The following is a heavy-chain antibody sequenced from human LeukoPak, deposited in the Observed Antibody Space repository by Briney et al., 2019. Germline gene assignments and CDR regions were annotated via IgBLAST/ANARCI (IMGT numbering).Heavy chain of an antibody. CDR1: GYSISSGYY. D-gene: IGHD2-15*01. CDR2: IYHSGST. J-gene: IGHJ6*03. Sequence: PSETLSLTCTVSGYSISSGYYWGWIRQPPGKGLEWIGSIYHSGSTYYNPSLKSRVTISVDTSKNQFSLKLSSVTAADTAVYYCARDGGGGFRLYYYYYYMDVWGRGTTVTVSS. V-gene: IGHV4-38-2*02. CDR3: ARDGGGGFRLYYYYYYMDV.